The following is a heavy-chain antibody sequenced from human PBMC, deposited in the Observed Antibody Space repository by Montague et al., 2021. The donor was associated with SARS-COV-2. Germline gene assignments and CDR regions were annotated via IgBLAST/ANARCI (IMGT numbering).Heavy chain of an antibody. CDR2: TFYRSEWHY. D-gene: IGHD7-27*01. CDR3: ARVRHLGRGMEV. CDR1: GDSVSRHGLA. V-gene: IGHV6-1*01. J-gene: IGHJ6*02. Sequence: CAISGDSVSRHGLAWNWFRQLPSRGLEWLGRTFYRSEWHYHYEDSVKSRITIDPDTSKNQVSLQLRSVTPEDTAVYFCARVRHLGRGMEVWGQGTPVTVSS.